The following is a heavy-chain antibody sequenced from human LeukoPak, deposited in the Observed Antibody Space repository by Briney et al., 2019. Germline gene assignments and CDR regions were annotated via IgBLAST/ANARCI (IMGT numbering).Heavy chain of an antibody. Sequence: GGSLRLSCAASGFTFSSYAMHWVRQAPGKGLEWVANIKQDGSEKDYVDSVKGRFTISRDNAQNSLYLQMNSLRAEDTAVYYCARYCGGDCYGMDVWGQGTTVTVSS. CDR2: IKQDGSEK. CDR1: GFTFSSYA. V-gene: IGHV3-7*01. CDR3: ARYCGGDCYGMDV. D-gene: IGHD2-21*01. J-gene: IGHJ6*02.